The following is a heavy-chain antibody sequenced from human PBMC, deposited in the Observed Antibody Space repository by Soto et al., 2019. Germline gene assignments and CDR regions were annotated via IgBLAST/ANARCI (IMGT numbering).Heavy chain of an antibody. CDR1: GGTSTRYA. CDR2: IVPMFGTS. J-gene: IGHJ4*02. Sequence: QVRLVQSGAEVRKPGSSVKVSCKVTGGTSTRYAINWVRQAPGQGLEWLGGIVPMFGTSKYGQKFQGRVTITADTSTNRAYMELRMLGSEGAVVYCGNRGPEYDFWSVDVWGQGTMVSVSS. CDR3: NRGPEYDFWSVDV. V-gene: IGHV1-69*06. D-gene: IGHD3-3*01.